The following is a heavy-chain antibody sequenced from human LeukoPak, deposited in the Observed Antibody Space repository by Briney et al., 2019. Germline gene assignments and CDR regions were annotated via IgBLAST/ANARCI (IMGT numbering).Heavy chain of an antibody. V-gene: IGHV3-23*01. CDR1: GFTSSNYA. J-gene: IGHJ6*03. D-gene: IGHD6-19*01. CDR3: AKDLRSGWYDYYFYYIDV. Sequence: PGGSLRLSCAASGFTSSNYAMSWIRQTPGKRLEWVSTVPGSGPNTYYADSVKGRFTISRDNSQNTLYLQMYRLRAEDTAVYYCAKDLRSGWYDYYFYYIDVWGKGTTVTVSS. CDR2: VPGSGPNT.